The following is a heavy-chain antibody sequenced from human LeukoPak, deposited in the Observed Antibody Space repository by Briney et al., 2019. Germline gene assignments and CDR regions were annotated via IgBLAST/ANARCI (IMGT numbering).Heavy chain of an antibody. Sequence: GSLRLSCAASGFTFSSYAMSWVRQPPGKGLEWIGEIYHSGSTNYNPSLKSRVTISVDKSKNQFSLKLSSVTAADTAVYYCAKSNGYGLVDIWGQGTMVTVSS. CDR1: GFTFSSYAM. J-gene: IGHJ3*02. D-gene: IGHD3-10*01. CDR2: IYHSGST. V-gene: IGHV4-4*02. CDR3: AKSNGYGLVDI.